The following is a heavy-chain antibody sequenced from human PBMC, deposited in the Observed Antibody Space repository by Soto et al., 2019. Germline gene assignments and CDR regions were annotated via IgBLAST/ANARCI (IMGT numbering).Heavy chain of an antibody. CDR3: AREGSYSAYNFAHGIQLWSFDF. D-gene: IGHD5-12*01. J-gene: IGHJ4*02. Sequence: QVRLQESGPGLLKPSETLSLTCTVSGGSINTFYWSWVRQPAGTGLEWIGRIFSSGSTSFNPSLESRGGMSVDRSKNHFSLILSSVTAADMAVYYCAREGSYSAYNFAHGIQLWSFDFLGQGALVTVSS. V-gene: IGHV4-4*07. CDR2: IFSSGST. CDR1: GGSINTFY.